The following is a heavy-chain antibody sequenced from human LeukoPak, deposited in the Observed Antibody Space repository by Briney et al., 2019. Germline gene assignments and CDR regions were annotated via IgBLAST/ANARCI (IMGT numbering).Heavy chain of an antibody. CDR2: ISAYNGNT. J-gene: IGHJ4*02. D-gene: IGHD6-6*01. CDR1: GYTFTSYG. Sequence: ASVKVSCKASGYTFTSYGISWVRQAPGQGLEWMGWISAYNGNTNYAQKFQGRVTITADESTSTAYMELSSLRSEDTAVYYCASGEYSSSSRGSYWGQGTLVTVSS. V-gene: IGHV1-18*01. CDR3: ASGEYSSSSRGSY.